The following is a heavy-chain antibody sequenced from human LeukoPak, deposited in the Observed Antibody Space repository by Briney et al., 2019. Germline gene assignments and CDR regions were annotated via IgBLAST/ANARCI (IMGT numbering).Heavy chain of an antibody. Sequence: GGSLRLSCAASGFTFSNYWMYWVRQAPGKGLEWVANIKQDGSEKYYVDSVKGRFTISRDNAKNSLYLQMNSLRAEDTAVYYCVRAMDVWGQGTTVTVSS. J-gene: IGHJ6*02. CDR1: GFTFSNYW. V-gene: IGHV3-7*04. CDR2: IKQDGSEK. CDR3: VRAMDV.